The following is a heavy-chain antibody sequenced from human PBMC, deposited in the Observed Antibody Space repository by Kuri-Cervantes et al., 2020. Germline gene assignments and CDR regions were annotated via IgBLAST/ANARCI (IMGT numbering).Heavy chain of an antibody. CDR2: IYYSGST. D-gene: IGHD6-19*01. CDR1: GGSISSGDYY. V-gene: IGHV4-30-4*08. CDR3: ARHARYSSGWYLGWFDP. Sequence: SETLSLTCTVSGGSISSGDYYWSWIRQPPGKGLEWIGYIYYSGSTYYNPSLKSRITISVDTSKNQFSLKLSSVTAADTAVYYCARHARYSSGWYLGWFDPWGQGTLVTVSS. J-gene: IGHJ5*02.